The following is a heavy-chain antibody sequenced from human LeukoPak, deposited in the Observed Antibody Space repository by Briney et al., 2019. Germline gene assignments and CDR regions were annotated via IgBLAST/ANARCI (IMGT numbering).Heavy chain of an antibody. CDR1: GFTFSNYW. D-gene: IGHD2-15*01. V-gene: IGHV3-7*01. CDR2: IKGSGSEK. CDR3: ARGWGEKGRCRGGNCNNPEFDY. Sequence: GGSLRLSCAASGFTFSNYWMNWVRQAPGKGLVWVANIKGSGSEKYYLDSVKGRFTISRDNAWDSLYLQMNSLTVEDTAVYYCARGWGEKGRCRGGNCNNPEFDYWGQGVLVTVSS. J-gene: IGHJ4*02.